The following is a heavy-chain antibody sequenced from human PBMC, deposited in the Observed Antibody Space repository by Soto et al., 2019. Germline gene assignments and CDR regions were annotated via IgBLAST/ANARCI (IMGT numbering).Heavy chain of an antibody. Sequence: EVQLVESGGGLVQPGQSLRLSCTGSGFTLGAYAMSWVRQAPGKGLEWVGSIRSRANGGTTEYAASVKGRFTMSRDTSKSIAYLQMNSLKTEDTAVYYCARDRLAPDLSDFDSWGQGTLVTVSS. CDR1: GFTLGAYA. CDR3: ARDRLAPDLSDFDS. CDR2: IRSRANGGTT. J-gene: IGHJ4*02. D-gene: IGHD2-2*01. V-gene: IGHV3-49*04.